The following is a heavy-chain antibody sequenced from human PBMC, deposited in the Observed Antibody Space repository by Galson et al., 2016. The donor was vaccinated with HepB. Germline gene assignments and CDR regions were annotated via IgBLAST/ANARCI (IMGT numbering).Heavy chain of an antibody. D-gene: IGHD3-10*01. J-gene: IGHJ1*01. CDR2: IYTSGTT. Sequence: TLSLTCTVSGVSISSGPYYWTWIRQPAGRGLEWIGRIYTSGTTNYNPSLKGRVTMSVDRSKNQFSLKVTSVTAADTAMYYCAREETDPSEFPVAYFQYWGQGSLVTVSS. V-gene: IGHV4-61*02. CDR1: GVSISSGPYY. CDR3: AREETDPSEFPVAYFQY.